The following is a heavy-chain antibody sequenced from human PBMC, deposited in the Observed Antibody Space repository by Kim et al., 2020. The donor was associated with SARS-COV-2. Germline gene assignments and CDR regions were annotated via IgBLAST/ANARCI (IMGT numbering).Heavy chain of an antibody. J-gene: IGHJ4*02. CDR2: ISYDGSNK. CDR3: ATDGGAAAGIRRGYFDY. Sequence: GGSLRLSCAASGFTFSSYAMHWVRQAPGKGLEWVAVISYDGSNKYYADSVKGRFTISRDNSKNTLYLQMNSLRAEDTAVYYCATDGGAAAGIRRGYFDYWGQGTLVTVSS. V-gene: IGHV3-30*04. D-gene: IGHD6-13*01. CDR1: GFTFSSYA.